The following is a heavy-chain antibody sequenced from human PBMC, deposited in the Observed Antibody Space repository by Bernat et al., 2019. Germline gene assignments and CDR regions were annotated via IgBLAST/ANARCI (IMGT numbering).Heavy chain of an antibody. CDR2: IKSKSDGGAT. CDR1: GLTFSTAW. CDR3: TTDLGGSRRRLYFQY. J-gene: IGHJ1*01. V-gene: IGHV3-15*07. D-gene: IGHD3-16*01. Sequence: EVQLVESGGGLVKPGGSLRLSCAASGLTFSTAWMNWVRQAPGKGLEWVGRIKSKSDGGATEYAAPVKGRFIISRDDSKNTLYLQLDSLKTDDTALYYCTTDLGGSRRRLYFQYWGQGTLVSVFS.